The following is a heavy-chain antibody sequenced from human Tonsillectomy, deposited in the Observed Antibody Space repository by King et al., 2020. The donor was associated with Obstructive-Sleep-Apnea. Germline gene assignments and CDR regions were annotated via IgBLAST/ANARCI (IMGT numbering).Heavy chain of an antibody. Sequence: QLVQSGGGVVQPGRSLRLSCAAYGFTFSSYAMHWVRQAPGKGLEWVAVISYDGSNKYYADSVKGRFTISRDNSKNTLYMQMNSLRAEDTAVYYCARENGGTDAFDIWGQGTMVTVSS. CDR2: ISYDGSNK. CDR3: ARENGGTDAFDI. CDR1: GFTFSSYA. V-gene: IGHV3-30*04. J-gene: IGHJ3*02. D-gene: IGHD2-8*01.